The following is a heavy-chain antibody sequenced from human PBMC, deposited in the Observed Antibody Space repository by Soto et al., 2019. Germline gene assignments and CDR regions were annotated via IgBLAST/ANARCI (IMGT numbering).Heavy chain of an antibody. CDR3: ARHPGVADWLDP. CDR1: GGSISSYY. J-gene: IGHJ5*02. V-gene: IGHV4-59*08. CDR2: IYYSGST. D-gene: IGHD3-10*01. Sequence: SETLSLTCTVSGGSISSYYWSWIRQPPGKGLEWIGYIYYSGSTNYNPSLKSRVTISVDTSKNQFSLKLSSVTAADTAVYYCARHPGVADWLDPCGQGTLVTVSS.